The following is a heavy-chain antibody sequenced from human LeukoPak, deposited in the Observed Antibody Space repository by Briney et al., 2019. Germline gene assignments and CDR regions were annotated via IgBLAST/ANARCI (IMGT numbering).Heavy chain of an antibody. Sequence: GGSLRLSCTASGFTFGDYAMSWFRQAPGKGLEWVGFIRSKAYGGTTEYAASVKGRFTISRDDSQSIAYLQMNSLKTEDTAVYYCTRDRPLRLVRGVILDYWGQGTLVTVSS. CDR3: TRDRPLRLVRGVILDY. V-gene: IGHV3-49*03. CDR2: IRSKAYGGTT. CDR1: GFTFGDYA. D-gene: IGHD3-10*01. J-gene: IGHJ4*02.